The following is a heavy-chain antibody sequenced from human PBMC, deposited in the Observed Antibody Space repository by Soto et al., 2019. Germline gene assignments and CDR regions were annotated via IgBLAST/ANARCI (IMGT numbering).Heavy chain of an antibody. J-gene: IGHJ3*02. Sequence: ASETLSLTCTVSGGSISSGGYYWSWIRQHPGKGLEWIGYIYYSGSTYYNPSLKSRVTISVDTSKNQFSLKLSSVTAADTAVYYCARDQDYDSSGLPNAFDIWGQGTMVTVS. CDR3: ARDQDYDSSGLPNAFDI. V-gene: IGHV4-31*03. D-gene: IGHD3-22*01. CDR2: IYYSGST. CDR1: GGSISSGGYY.